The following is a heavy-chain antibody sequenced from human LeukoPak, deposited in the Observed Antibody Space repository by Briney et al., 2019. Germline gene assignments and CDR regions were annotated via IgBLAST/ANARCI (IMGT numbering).Heavy chain of an antibody. Sequence: SETLSLICTASGGSISSSSYYWGWIRQPPGKGLEWIGSIYYSGSTYYNPSLKSRVTISVDTSKNQFSLKLSSVTAADTAVYYCARLAGYYRFDDYWGQGTLVTVSS. V-gene: IGHV4-39*01. D-gene: IGHD1-26*01. CDR3: ARLAGYYRFDDY. CDR2: IYYSGST. CDR1: GGSISSSSYY. J-gene: IGHJ4*02.